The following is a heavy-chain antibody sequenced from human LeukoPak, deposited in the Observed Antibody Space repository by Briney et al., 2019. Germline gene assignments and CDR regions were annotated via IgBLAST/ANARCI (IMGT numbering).Heavy chain of an antibody. V-gene: IGHV1-69*05. CDR1: GGTFSSYA. Sequence: GSSVKVSCKTSGGTFSSYAISWVRQAPGQGLEWMGRIIPIFGTANYAQKFQGRVTITTDESTSTAYMELSSLRSEDTAVYYCAREKQVSPYYFDYWGQGTLVTVSS. CDR2: IIPIFGTA. CDR3: AREKQVSPYYFDY. J-gene: IGHJ4*02. D-gene: IGHD6-13*01.